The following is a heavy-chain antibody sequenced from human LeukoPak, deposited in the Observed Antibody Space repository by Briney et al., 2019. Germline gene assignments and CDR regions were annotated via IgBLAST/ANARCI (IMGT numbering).Heavy chain of an antibody. V-gene: IGHV3-23*01. Sequence: GGSLRLSCAASGFTFSSYAMTWVRQAPGKGLEWVSVISGSGGSTYYADSVKGRFTISRDNSKNTLYLQMNSLRAEDTVVYYCASSYYDSGGYYFSYYFDYWGQGTLVTVSS. CDR1: GFTFSSYA. D-gene: IGHD3-22*01. CDR2: ISGSGGST. J-gene: IGHJ4*02. CDR3: ASSYYDSGGYYFSYYFDY.